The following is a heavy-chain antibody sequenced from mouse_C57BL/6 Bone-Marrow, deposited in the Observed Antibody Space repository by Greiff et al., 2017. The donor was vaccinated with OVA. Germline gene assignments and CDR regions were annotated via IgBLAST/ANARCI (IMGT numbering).Heavy chain of an antibody. Sequence: EVQLVESGGGLVKPGGSLKLSCAASGFTFSDYGMHWVRQAPEKGLEWVAYISRGSSTIYYADTVKGRFTISRDNAKNTLFLQMTSLRAEDTAMYYCARLSANYYVDDWGQGTTLTVSS. J-gene: IGHJ2*01. CDR1: GFTFSDYG. CDR3: ARLSANYYVDD. CDR2: ISRGSSTI. V-gene: IGHV5-17*01. D-gene: IGHD4-1*01.